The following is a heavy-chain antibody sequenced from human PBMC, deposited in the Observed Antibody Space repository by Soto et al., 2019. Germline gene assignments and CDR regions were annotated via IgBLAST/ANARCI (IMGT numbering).Heavy chain of an antibody. D-gene: IGHD5-18*01. Sequence: QVQLQESGPGLVKPSQTLSLTCTVSGGSITSGGFSWSWVRQHPGKGLEWIGNIYHSGSTNIYDTGSTYHNPALKSRVIISADTSQNQVSLRLSFVTAADTAVYYCARNGYTYGMDVWGQGATVTVS. CDR2: IYHSGSTNIYDTGST. J-gene: IGHJ6*02. CDR1: GGSITSGGFS. V-gene: IGHV4-31*03. CDR3: ARNGYTYGMDV.